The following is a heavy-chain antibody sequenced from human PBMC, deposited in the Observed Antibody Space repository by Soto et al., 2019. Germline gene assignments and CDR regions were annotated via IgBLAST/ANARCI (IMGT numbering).Heavy chain of an antibody. Sequence: LRLSCPTSGLTFSKYWMTWVRQAPGKGLEWVATIKHDGSEKSNLDSVEGRFTISRDNAKNSLSLQMNSLRVEDTAVYFCASVPGSPGYHGLDVWGQGTTVTVSS. D-gene: IGHD6-19*01. J-gene: IGHJ6*02. CDR1: GLTFSKYW. V-gene: IGHV3-7*03. CDR2: IKHDGSEK. CDR3: ASVPGSPGYHGLDV.